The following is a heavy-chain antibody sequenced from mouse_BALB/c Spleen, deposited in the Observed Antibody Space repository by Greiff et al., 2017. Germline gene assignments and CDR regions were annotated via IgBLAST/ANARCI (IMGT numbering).Heavy chain of an antibody. D-gene: IGHD2-4*01. CDR3: TRDGDDYDAWFAY. CDR2: IYPGNSDT. Sequence: VQLQQSGTVLARPGASVKMSCKASGYTFTSYWMHWVKQRPGQGLEWIGAIYPGNSDTSYNQKFKGKAKLTAVTSTSTAYMELSSLTNEDSAVYYCTRDGDDYDAWFAYWGQGTLVTVSA. V-gene: IGHV1-5*01. CDR1: GYTFTSYW. J-gene: IGHJ3*01.